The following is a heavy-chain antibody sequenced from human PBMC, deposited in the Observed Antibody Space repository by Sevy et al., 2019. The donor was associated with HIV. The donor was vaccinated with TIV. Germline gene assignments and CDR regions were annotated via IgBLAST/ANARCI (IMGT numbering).Heavy chain of an antibody. D-gene: IGHD2-21*02. CDR3: ASGIVVVVTAYYYYYGMDV. CDR2: IYYSGST. Sequence: SETLSLTCTVSGGSISSSSYYWGWIRQPPGKGLEWIGSIYYSGSTYYNPSLKSRVTISVDTSKNQFSLKLSSVTAADTAVYYCASGIVVVVTAYYYYYGMDVWGQGTTVTVSS. CDR1: GGSISSSSYY. J-gene: IGHJ6*02. V-gene: IGHV4-39*01.